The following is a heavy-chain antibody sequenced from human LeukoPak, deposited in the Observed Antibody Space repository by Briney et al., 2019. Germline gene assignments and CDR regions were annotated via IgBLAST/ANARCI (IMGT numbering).Heavy chain of an antibody. CDR2: INSDGSST. J-gene: IGHJ4*02. CDR1: GFTFSSYW. CDR3: AKGDGGAYDSSAWVDYFDS. V-gene: IGHV3-74*01. Sequence: PGGSLRLSCAVSGFTFSSYWMHWVRQAPGKGLVWVSRINSDGSSTSYADSVKGRFTISRDNSKKTLYLQMNSLRAEDTAVYYCAKGDGGAYDSSAWVDYFDSWGQGSLVTVSS. D-gene: IGHD3-22*01.